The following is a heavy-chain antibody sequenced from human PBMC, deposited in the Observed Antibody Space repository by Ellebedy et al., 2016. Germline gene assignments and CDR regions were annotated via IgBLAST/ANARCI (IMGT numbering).Heavy chain of an antibody. V-gene: IGHV3-7*01. J-gene: IGHJ4*02. CDR2: IKQDGSEK. CDR3: SGGGRMAY. CDR1: GFTFSSYW. D-gene: IGHD3-16*01. Sequence: GGSLRLSXAASGFTFSSYWMSWVRQAPGKGLEWVANIKQDGSEKYYVDSVKGRFTISRDNAKNSLYLQMNSLRVEDTAVYYCSGGGRMAYWGQGTLVTVSS.